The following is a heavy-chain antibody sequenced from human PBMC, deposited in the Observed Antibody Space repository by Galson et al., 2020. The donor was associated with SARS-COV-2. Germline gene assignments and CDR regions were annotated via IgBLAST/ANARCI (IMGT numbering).Heavy chain of an antibody. J-gene: IGHJ4*02. CDR2: IYASGST. CDR3: ARDEEFVFVS. V-gene: IGHV4-61*02. Sequence: SETLSLTCSVSGGSISRGSFYWSWIRQPAGKGLEWLGRIYASGSTNYNPSLKSRVTMSVDTSKNQFSLNLYSVTAADTAVYYCARDEEFVFVSWGQGTLVTVSS. CDR1: GGSISRGSFY. D-gene: IGHD3-10*01.